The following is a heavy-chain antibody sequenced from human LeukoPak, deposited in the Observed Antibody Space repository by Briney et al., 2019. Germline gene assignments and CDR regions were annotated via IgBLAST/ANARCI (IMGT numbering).Heavy chain of an antibody. CDR3: ARDLVTVTKGFDI. CDR2: ISYIGST. V-gene: IGHV4-59*11. Sequence: ASETLSLTCAVSGDSFSSHYWTWNRQPPGKGLEWIGYISYIGSTNYNPSLKSRVTISIDTSKNQFSLRLSSVTAADTAVYYCARDLVTVTKGFDIWGQGTMVSVSS. J-gene: IGHJ3*02. D-gene: IGHD4-17*01. CDR1: GDSFSSHY.